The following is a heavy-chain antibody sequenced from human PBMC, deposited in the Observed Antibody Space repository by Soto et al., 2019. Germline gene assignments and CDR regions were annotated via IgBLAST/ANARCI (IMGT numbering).Heavy chain of an antibody. CDR1: GGSISSYY. CDR2: IYYSGST. V-gene: IGHV4-59*01. Sequence: SETLSLTCTVSGGSISSYYWIWIRQPPGKGLEWIGYIYYSGSTNYNPSLKSRVTISVDTSKNQFSLKLSSVTAADTAVYYCAKDYRALGYCSGGSCYFRLPGYFDYWGQGTLVTVSS. D-gene: IGHD2-15*01. J-gene: IGHJ4*02. CDR3: AKDYRALGYCSGGSCYFRLPGYFDY.